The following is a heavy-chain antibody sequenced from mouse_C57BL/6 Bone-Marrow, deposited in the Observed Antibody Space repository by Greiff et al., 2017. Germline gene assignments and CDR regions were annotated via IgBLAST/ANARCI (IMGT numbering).Heavy chain of an antibody. J-gene: IGHJ2*01. V-gene: IGHV1-18*01. Sequence: VQLQQSGPELVKPGASVKIPCKASGYTFTDYNMDWVKQSHGKSLEWIGDINPNNGGTIYNQKFKGKATLTVDKSSSTAYMEIRSLTSEDTAFYYCARRRYYGSIYYFDYWGQGTTLTVSS. CDR3: ARRRYYGSIYYFDY. D-gene: IGHD1-1*01. CDR2: INPNNGGT. CDR1: GYTFTDYN.